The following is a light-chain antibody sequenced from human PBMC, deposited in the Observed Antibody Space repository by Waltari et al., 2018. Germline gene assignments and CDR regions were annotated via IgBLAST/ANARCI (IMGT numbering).Light chain of an antibody. CDR2: WAS. CDR3: QQFYSRPWT. Sequence: DIVMTQSPASLALSLGERASISCKSTQSLFYSSNNKDYLAWYQKKPGQPPILLMSWASTRESGVPDRFTGSGSGTDFTLTISGLQAEDVAVYYCQQFYSRPWTFGQGTKVEI. CDR1: QSLFYSSNNKDY. J-gene: IGKJ1*01. V-gene: IGKV4-1*01.